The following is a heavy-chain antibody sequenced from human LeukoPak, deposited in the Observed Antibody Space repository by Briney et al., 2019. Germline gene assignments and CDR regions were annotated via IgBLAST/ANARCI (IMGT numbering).Heavy chain of an antibody. Sequence: SETLSLTCAVYGGSFSGYYWSWIRQPPGKGLEWIGEINHSGSTNYNPSLHNRITISVDTSRTRVSLQLTSVTAADTAFYYCARGLTEFGGGDDAFDIWGQGTMVTVAS. CDR3: ARGLTEFGGGDDAFDI. CDR1: GGSFSGYY. J-gene: IGHJ3*02. D-gene: IGHD3-10*01. V-gene: IGHV4-34*01. CDR2: INHSGST.